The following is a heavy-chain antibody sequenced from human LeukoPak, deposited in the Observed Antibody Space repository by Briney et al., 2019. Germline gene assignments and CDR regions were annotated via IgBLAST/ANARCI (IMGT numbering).Heavy chain of an antibody. CDR3: AELGITMIGGV. D-gene: IGHD3-10*02. J-gene: IGHJ6*04. CDR1: GFTFSHYG. Sequence: GGSLRLSCVTSGFTFSHYGMHWVRQFPGKGLEWVAAISFDAEGDYHVDSVKGRFTISRDNSKNTLYLQMNSLRVEDTAVYYCAELGITMIGGVWSKGTTVTISS. V-gene: IGHV3-30*18. CDR2: ISFDAEGD.